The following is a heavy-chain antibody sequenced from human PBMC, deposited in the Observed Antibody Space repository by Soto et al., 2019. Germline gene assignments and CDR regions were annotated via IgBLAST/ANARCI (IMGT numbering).Heavy chain of an antibody. CDR3: ASRIAVAGTLDY. D-gene: IGHD6-19*01. J-gene: IGHJ4*02. CDR1: GYTFTSYA. CDR2: INAGNGNT. Sequence: QVPLVQSGAEVKKPGASVKVSCKASGYTFTSYAMHWVRQAPGQRLEWMGWINAGNGNTKYSQKFQGRVTITRDTSASTAYMELSSLRSEDTAVYYCASRIAVAGTLDYWGQGTLVTVSS. V-gene: IGHV1-3*01.